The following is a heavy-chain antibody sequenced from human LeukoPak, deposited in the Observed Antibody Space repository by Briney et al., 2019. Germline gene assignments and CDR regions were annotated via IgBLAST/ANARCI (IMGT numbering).Heavy chain of an antibody. D-gene: IGHD1-26*01. CDR2: IRSKAYGGTT. J-gene: IGHJ5*02. Sequence: SGGSLRLSCTASGFTFGDYAMSWFRQAPGKGLEWVGFIRSKAYGGTTEYAASVKGRFTISRDDSKSIAYLQMNSLKTEDTAVYYCTRPSGSPETWFDPWGQGTLVTVSS. CDR1: GFTFGDYA. V-gene: IGHV3-49*03. CDR3: TRPSGSPETWFDP.